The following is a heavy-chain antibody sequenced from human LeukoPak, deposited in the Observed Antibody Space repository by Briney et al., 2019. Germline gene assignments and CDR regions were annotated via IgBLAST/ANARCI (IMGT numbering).Heavy chain of an antibody. D-gene: IGHD3-3*02. J-gene: IGHJ4*02. CDR3: ARGRSLGLLDY. V-gene: IGHV4-34*01. CDR1: GGSFSGYY. CDR2: INHSGST. Sequence: SETLSLTCAVYGGSFSGYYRSWIRQPPGKGLEWIGEINHSGSTNYNPSLKSRVTISVDTSKNQFSLKLSSVTAADTAVYYCARGRSLGLLDYWGQGTLVTVSS.